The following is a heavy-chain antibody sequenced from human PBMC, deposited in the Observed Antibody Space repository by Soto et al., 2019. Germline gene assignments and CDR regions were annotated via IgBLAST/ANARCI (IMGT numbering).Heavy chain of an antibody. V-gene: IGHV4-59*01. J-gene: IGHJ6*02. CDR3: ARDPSQYYGMPV. CDR2: IYHGGST. CDR1: GGSISRYY. Sequence: GQLQESGPGLVKPSETLSLTCTVSGGSISRYYLSWIRQPPGTGLQWIGYIYHGGSTNYNPALKSRVTISVDSSKNQFALKLSSVTAADTAVYYCARDPSQYYGMPVSGQGTTVTVSS.